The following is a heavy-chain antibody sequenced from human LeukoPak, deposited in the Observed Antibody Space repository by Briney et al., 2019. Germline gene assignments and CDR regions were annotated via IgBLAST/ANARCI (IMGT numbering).Heavy chain of an antibody. CDR1: GFTFSSYW. CDR3: ARDGCSSTSCRYYYYYYMDV. D-gene: IGHD2-2*01. Sequence: GGSLRLSCAASGFTFSSYWMHWVRQTPGKGVVWVSRIRGDGGTASYADSVKGRFTISRHNAKNTLYLQMNSLRAEDTAVYYCARDGCSSTSCRYYYYYYMDVWGKGTTVTVSS. V-gene: IGHV3-74*01. CDR2: IRGDGGTA. J-gene: IGHJ6*03.